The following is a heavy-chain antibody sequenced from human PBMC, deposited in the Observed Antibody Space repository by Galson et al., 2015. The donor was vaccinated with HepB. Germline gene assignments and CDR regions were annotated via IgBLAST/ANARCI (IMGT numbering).Heavy chain of an antibody. CDR2: ISGSGGST. D-gene: IGHD5-12*01. CDR3: AKVMEVATIPLLDYYYGMDV. Sequence: SLRLSCAASGFTFSSYAMSWVRQAPGKGLEWVSAISGSGGSTYYADSVKGRFTISRDNSKNTLYLQMNSLRAEDTAVYYCAKVMEVATIPLLDYYYGMDVWGQGTTVTVSS. J-gene: IGHJ6*02. V-gene: IGHV3-23*01. CDR1: GFTFSSYA.